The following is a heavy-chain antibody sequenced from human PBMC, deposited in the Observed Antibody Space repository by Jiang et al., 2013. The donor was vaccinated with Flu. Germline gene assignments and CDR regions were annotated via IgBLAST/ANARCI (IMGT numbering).Heavy chain of an antibody. D-gene: IGHD2-15*01. CDR1: SHW. J-gene: IGHJ5*02. CDR3: ARQFCSGGSCFTDWFDP. V-gene: IGHV5-51*06. CDR2: IFPADYDI. Sequence: SHWIAWARKRPGRALEWMGKIFPADYDIRYSQSMEGHVRISADKSTSTAYLQWPTLKASDSAIYYCARQFCSGGSCFTDWFDPWGQGTQVTVSS.